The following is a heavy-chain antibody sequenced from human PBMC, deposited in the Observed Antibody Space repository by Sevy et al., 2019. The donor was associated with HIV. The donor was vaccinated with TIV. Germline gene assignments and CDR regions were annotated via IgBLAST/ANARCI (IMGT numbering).Heavy chain of an antibody. CDR2: ISSSSSYI. V-gene: IGHV3-21*01. J-gene: IGHJ3*02. CDR1: GFTFNSHT. CDR3: ARVKDYGDYGAFDI. Sequence: GGSLRLSCAGSGFTFNSHTMNWVRQAPGKGLEWVSSISSSSSYIYYGDSVKGRFTIPRDNAKSSLFLQMNSLRAEDTAIYFCARVKDYGDYGAFDIWGQGTMVTVSS. D-gene: IGHD4-17*01.